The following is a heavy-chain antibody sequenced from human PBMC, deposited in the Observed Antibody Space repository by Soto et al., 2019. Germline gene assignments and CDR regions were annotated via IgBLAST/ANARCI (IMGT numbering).Heavy chain of an antibody. Sequence: SETLSLTCSVSGGSVRSGSYYWTWIRQPPGKGLEWIGYIYQSGTTNYNASLKSRVTISIDTSKNQFFLKLNSVTAADTAVYYCARDTSGRHDYWGQGTLVTVSS. CDR1: GGSVRSGSYY. V-gene: IGHV4-61*01. CDR3: ARDTSGRHDY. D-gene: IGHD5-12*01. CDR2: IYQSGTT. J-gene: IGHJ4*02.